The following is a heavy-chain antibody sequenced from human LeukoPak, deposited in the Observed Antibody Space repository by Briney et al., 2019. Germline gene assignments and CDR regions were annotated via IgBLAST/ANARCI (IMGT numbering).Heavy chain of an antibody. CDR1: AFTFNTYS. Sequence: MPGGSLRLSCVASAFTFNTYSMNWVRQAPGKGLEWVSSISKIPTTVDYADSVKGRFTISRDNAKNSLYLQMNNLRVEDTAVYYCVGPDSQFDCWGQGTLVTVSS. CDR2: ISKIPTTV. J-gene: IGHJ4*02. D-gene: IGHD3-10*01. V-gene: IGHV3-21*01. CDR3: VGPDSQFDC.